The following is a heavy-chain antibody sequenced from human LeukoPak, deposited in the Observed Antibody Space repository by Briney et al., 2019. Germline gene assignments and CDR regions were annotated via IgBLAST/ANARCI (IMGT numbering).Heavy chain of an antibody. CDR2: IYYSGST. Sequence: SETLSLTCTVSGGSISSSSYYWGWIRQPPGKGLEWIGSIYYSGSTYYNPSLKSRVTISVDTSKNQFSLKLSSVTAADTAVYYCASTSGGSYPFFDYWGQGTLVTVSS. J-gene: IGHJ4*02. CDR1: GGSISSSSYY. V-gene: IGHV4-39*01. CDR3: ASTSGGSYPFFDY. D-gene: IGHD1-26*01.